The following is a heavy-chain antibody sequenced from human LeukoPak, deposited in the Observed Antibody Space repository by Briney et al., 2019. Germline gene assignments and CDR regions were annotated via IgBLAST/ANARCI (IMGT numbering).Heavy chain of an antibody. D-gene: IGHD6-19*01. CDR2: TSSSGGTT. J-gene: IGHJ4*02. Sequence: GGSLRLSCAASGFTFSNYAMSWLRQAPGKGLEWVSGTSSSGGTTYYADSVQGRFTISRDNSKDTLYLQMNSLRAEDTALYYCAKDTGQWPVRTFDYWGQGTLVTVSS. CDR3: AKDTGQWPVRTFDY. V-gene: IGHV3-23*01. CDR1: GFTFSNYA.